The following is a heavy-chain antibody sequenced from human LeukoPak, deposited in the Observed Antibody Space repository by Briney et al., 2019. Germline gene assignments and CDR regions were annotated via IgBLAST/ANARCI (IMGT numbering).Heavy chain of an antibody. CDR3: ARVGNYYGPEAVYFDY. CDR2: IKQDGSEK. CDR1: GFTFSSYW. Sequence: GGSLRLSCAASGFTFSSYWMSWVRQAPGKGLEWVANIKQDGSEKYYVDSVKGRFTISRDNAKNSLYLQMNSLGAEDTAVYYCARVGNYYGPEAVYFDYWGQGTLVTVSS. D-gene: IGHD3-10*01. J-gene: IGHJ4*02. V-gene: IGHV3-7*01.